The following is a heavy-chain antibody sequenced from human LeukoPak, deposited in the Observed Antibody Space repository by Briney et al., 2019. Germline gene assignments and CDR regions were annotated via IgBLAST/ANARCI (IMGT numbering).Heavy chain of an antibody. D-gene: IGHD3-16*01. Sequence: HAGGSLRLSCAASGFTFSSYAVSWVRQAPGKGLEWVSAISGSGGSTYYADSVKGRFTISRDNSKNTLYLQMNSLRAEDTAVCYCARGATFGGTQGAYYYYGMDVWGQGTTVTVSS. J-gene: IGHJ6*02. CDR2: ISGSGGST. V-gene: IGHV3-23*01. CDR1: GFTFSSYA. CDR3: ARGATFGGTQGAYYYYGMDV.